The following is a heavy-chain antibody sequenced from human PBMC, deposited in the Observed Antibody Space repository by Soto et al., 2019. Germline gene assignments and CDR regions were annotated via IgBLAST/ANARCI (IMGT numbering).Heavy chain of an antibody. CDR3: ASRTSGWYFDY. CDR2: ISGSGGST. Sequence: EVQLLESGGGLVQPGGSLRLSCTASGFTFSSYAMNWVRQAPGKGLEWVSVISGSGGSTYYADSVKGGFTISRDNSKNTLYLQMNSLRAEDTAVYYCASRTSGWYFDYWGQGTLVTVSS. D-gene: IGHD6-19*01. CDR1: GFTFSSYA. J-gene: IGHJ4*02. V-gene: IGHV3-23*01.